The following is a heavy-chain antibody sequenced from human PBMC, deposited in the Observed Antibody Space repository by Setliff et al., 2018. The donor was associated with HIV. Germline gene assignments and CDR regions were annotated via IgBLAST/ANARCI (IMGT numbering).Heavy chain of an antibody. Sequence: SLRLSCAASGFTFDDYAMHWVRQAPGKGLEWVSGISWNSGSIGYADSVKGRFTISRDNAKNSLYLQMNSLGAEDTAVYYCASSGSYHGPLIWGQGALVTVSS. D-gene: IGHD1-26*01. CDR1: GFTFDDYA. V-gene: IGHV3-9*01. J-gene: IGHJ4*02. CDR3: ASSGSYHGPLI. CDR2: ISWNSGSI.